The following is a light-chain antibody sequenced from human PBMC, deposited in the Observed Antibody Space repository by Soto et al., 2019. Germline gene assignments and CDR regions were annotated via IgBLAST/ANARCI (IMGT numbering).Light chain of an antibody. CDR3: QQYDNLPYT. Sequence: DIQMTQSPSSLSASVGDRVTITCQASQDISNYLNWYQQKPGKAPKLLIYDESNLETGVPSRFSGSGSGTDFTFTISSLQPEDIATYYCQQYDNLPYTFGRGTKLEIK. CDR1: QDISNY. V-gene: IGKV1-33*01. J-gene: IGKJ2*01. CDR2: DES.